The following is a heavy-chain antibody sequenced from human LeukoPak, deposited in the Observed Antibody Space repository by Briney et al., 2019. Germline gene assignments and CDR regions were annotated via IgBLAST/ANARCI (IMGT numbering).Heavy chain of an antibody. V-gene: IGHV3-7*01. J-gene: IGHJ4*02. CDR2: IKQDRSEK. CDR3: ALSYCSSTSCSPGGPFDY. Sequence: GGSLRLSCAASGFTFSSYWMSWVRQAPGKGLEWVANIKQDRSEKYYVDSVKGRFTISRDNAKNSLYLQMNSLRAEDTAVYYCALSYCSSTSCSPGGPFDYWGQGTLVTVSS. D-gene: IGHD2-2*01. CDR1: GFTFSSYW.